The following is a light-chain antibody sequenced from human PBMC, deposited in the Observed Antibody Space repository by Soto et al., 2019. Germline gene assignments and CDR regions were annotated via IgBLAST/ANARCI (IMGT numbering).Light chain of an antibody. CDR1: RPNIGTNS. CDR3: AAWDDSLNGVT. J-gene: IGLJ2*01. CDR2: SNS. Sequence: QSALTQPPSTSGTPGQRVTISCSGSRPNIGTNSVNWYQQVPGTAPKLLIHSNSQRPSGVPDRFSGSKSDTSASLAISGLQSEDEADYYCAAWDDSLNGVTFGGGTKVTVL. V-gene: IGLV1-44*01.